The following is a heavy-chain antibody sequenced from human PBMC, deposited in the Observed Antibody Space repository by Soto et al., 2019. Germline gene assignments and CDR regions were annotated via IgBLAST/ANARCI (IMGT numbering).Heavy chain of an antibody. J-gene: IGHJ4*02. D-gene: IGHD3-22*01. Sequence: ASVKVSCKAPRDTFTSYYINWVRQAPGQGLEWMGVINPHGGSTAYAQKFKGGVTLTTDTSTSTAYMELRSLRSDDTAVYYCARDPSHYYDSSGYSGNFDYWGQGTLVTVSS. CDR2: INPHGGST. CDR1: RDTFTSYY. CDR3: ARDPSHYYDSSGYSGNFDY. V-gene: IGHV1-18*04.